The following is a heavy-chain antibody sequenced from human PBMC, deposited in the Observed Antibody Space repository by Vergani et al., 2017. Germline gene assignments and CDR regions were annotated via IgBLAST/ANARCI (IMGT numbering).Heavy chain of an antibody. CDR3: ARGSYNWNSRGHAEDFQH. V-gene: IGHV4-34*01. CDR1: GGSFSGYY. J-gene: IGHJ1*01. Sequence: QVQLQQWGAGLLKPSETLSLTCAVYGGSFSGYYWSWIRPPPGKGLEWIGEINHSGSTNYNPSLKSRVTISVDTSKIQFSLKLSSVTAADTAVSYCARGSYNWNSRGHAEDFQHWGQGTLVTVSS. D-gene: IGHD1-7*01. CDR2: INHSGST.